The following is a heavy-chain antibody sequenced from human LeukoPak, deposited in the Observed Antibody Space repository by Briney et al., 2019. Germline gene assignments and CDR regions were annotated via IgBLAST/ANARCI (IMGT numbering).Heavy chain of an antibody. CDR3: ARHPICSGGSCYLTPDY. CDR1: GYSFTSYW. CDR2: IYPGDSDT. D-gene: IGHD2-15*01. V-gene: IGHV5-51*01. Sequence: GESLKISCKGSGYSFTSYWIGWVRQMPGKGLEWMGIIYPGDSDTRYSPSFQGQVTISADKSISTAYLQWSSLKASDTAMYYCARHPICSGGSCYLTPDYWGQGTLVTVSS. J-gene: IGHJ4*02.